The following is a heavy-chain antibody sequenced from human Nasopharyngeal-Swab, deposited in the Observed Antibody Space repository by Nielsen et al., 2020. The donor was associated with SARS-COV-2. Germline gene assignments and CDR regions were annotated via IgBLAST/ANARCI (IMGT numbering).Heavy chain of an antibody. CDR3: ARSLSPDCGGDCYYFDY. CDR2: IIPIFGTA. J-gene: IGHJ4*02. V-gene: IGHV1-69*01. Sequence: VGQAPGQGLEWMGGIIPIFGTANYAQKFQGRVTITADESTSTAYMELSSLRSEDTAVYYCARSLSPDCGGDCYYFDYWGQGTLVTVSS. D-gene: IGHD2-21*01.